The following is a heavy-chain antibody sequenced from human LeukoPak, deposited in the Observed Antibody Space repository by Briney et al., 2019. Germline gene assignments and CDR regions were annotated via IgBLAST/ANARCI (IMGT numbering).Heavy chain of an antibody. J-gene: IGHJ4*02. CDR1: GYTFTTYG. D-gene: IGHD2-2*02. CDR2: INPYNGNT. CDR3: AREIYGRFDY. V-gene: IGHV1-18*01. Sequence: ASVKVSCKASGYTFTTYGISWVRQAPGQGLEWMGWINPYNGNTKFAQKLQGRVTMTTDTSTSTAYTELRSLRSDDTAVFYCAREIYGRFDYWGQGTLVTVSS.